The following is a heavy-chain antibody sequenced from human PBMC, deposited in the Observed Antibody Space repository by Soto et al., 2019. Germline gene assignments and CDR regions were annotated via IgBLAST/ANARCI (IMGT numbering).Heavy chain of an antibody. Sequence: QVQLQESGPGLVKPSQTLSLTCTVSGGSISSGDYYSSWIRQPPGKGLEWIGNIYYSGRPYYNPSLKSRVTISVDTSKNQYSLKLSSVTAADTAVYYCASHDYAHYGMDVWGKGTTVTVSS. CDR2: IYYSGRP. V-gene: IGHV4-30-4*01. J-gene: IGHJ6*04. CDR3: ASHDYAHYGMDV. D-gene: IGHD3-16*01. CDR1: GGSISSGDYY.